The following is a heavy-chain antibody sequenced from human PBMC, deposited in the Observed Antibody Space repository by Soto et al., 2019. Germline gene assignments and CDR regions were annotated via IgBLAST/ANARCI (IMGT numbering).Heavy chain of an antibody. V-gene: IGHV1-69*13. CDR3: ARDGGSFGNWFDP. D-gene: IGHD3-16*01. Sequence: SVKVSCKASGGTFSSYAISWVRRAPGQGLEWMGGIIPIFGTVNYAQKFRGRVTITADESTSTAYMELSSLRSEDTAVYYCARDGGSFGNWFDPWGQGTLVTVSS. J-gene: IGHJ5*02. CDR1: GGTFSSYA. CDR2: IIPIFGTV.